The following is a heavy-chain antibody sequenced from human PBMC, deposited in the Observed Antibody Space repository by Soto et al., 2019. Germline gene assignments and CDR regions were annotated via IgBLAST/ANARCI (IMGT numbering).Heavy chain of an antibody. CDR2: IHSDGSST. Sequence: VQLVESGGGLVRPGGSLRLSCAASGFTFSYYWMHWVRQAPGKGLVWVSRIHSDGSSTTYADFVKGRFIISRDNARNTVDLQMNSVRGEDTAVYYCARGDRGAFDLWGQGTVVTVSS. D-gene: IGHD1-26*01. CDR1: GFTFSYYW. J-gene: IGHJ3*01. CDR3: ARGDRGAFDL. V-gene: IGHV3-74*01.